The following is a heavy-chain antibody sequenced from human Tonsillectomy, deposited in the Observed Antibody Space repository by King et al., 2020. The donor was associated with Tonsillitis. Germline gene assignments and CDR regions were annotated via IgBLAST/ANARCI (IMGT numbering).Heavy chain of an antibody. CDR1: GGSISSYY. V-gene: IGHV4-59*01. CDR2: IYYSGST. CDR3: ARDRGYSYATGVGAFVI. Sequence: VQLQESGPGLVKPSETLSLTCTVSGGSISSYYWSWIRQPPGKGLEWIGYIYYSGSTNYNPSLKSRVTISVDTSKNQFSLKLSSVTAAEPAVYYCARDRGYSYATGVGAFVIWGRGTSVTLSS. J-gene: IGHJ3*02. D-gene: IGHD5-18*01.